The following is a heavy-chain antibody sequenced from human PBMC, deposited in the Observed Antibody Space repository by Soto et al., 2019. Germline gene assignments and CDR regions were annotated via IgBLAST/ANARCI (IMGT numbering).Heavy chain of an antibody. Sequence: GGSLRLSCAASGFTVSSNYMSWVRQAPGKGLEWVSVIYSGGSTYYADSVKGRFTISRDNSKNTLYLQMNSMRAEDTAVYYCARDQAPDSTQGYGWLRTGYYYYMDVWGKGTTVTVSS. V-gene: IGHV3-66*01. J-gene: IGHJ6*03. CDR3: ARDQAPDSTQGYGWLRTGYYYYMDV. CDR1: GFTVSSNY. D-gene: IGHD2-8*02. CDR2: IYSGGST.